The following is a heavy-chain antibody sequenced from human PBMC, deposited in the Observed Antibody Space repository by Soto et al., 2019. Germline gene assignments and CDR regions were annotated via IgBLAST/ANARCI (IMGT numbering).Heavy chain of an antibody. CDR3: AKDPHETYYDILTVY. D-gene: IGHD3-9*01. CDR1: GFSFSSFD. J-gene: IGHJ4*02. CDR2: ITARGDSA. V-gene: IGHV3-23*01. Sequence: VQLLESGGGLVQPGGSLRLSCAASGFSFSSFDMSWVRQAPRKGLEWVSSITARGDSAYHADSVKGRFTISRDNSKNTLYLQMNSLGAEDTAIYYCAKDPHETYYDILTVYWGRGTLVTVSA.